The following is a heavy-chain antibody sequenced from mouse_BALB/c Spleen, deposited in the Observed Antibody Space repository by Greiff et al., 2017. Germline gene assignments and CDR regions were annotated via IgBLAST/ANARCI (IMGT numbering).Heavy chain of an antibody. V-gene: IGHV1-4*01. CDR1: GYTFTSYT. D-gene: IGHD3-2*01. CDR3: ARDSSGYKFAY. CDR2: INPSSGYT. Sequence: QVQLQQSGADLARPGASVKMSCTASGYTFTSYTMHWVKQRPGQGLEWIGYINPSSGYTNYNQKFKDKATLTADKSSSTAYMQLSSLTSEDSAVYYCARDSSGYKFAYWGQGTLVTVSA. J-gene: IGHJ3*01.